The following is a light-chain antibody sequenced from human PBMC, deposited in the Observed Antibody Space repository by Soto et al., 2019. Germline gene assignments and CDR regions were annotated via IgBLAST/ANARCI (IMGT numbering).Light chain of an antibody. Sequence: SYELTQPPSVSVAPGQTARITCGGNTIGSKIVHWYQQKPGQAPVVVVYDDRDRPSGIPERFSCSNSGNTATLTISSVEAGDEADYYCQLWDSSSDHVVFGGGTKLTVL. CDR1: TIGSKI. J-gene: IGLJ2*01. CDR2: DDR. V-gene: IGLV3-21*02. CDR3: QLWDSSSDHVV.